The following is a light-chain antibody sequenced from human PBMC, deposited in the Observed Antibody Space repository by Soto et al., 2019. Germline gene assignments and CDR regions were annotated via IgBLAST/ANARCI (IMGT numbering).Light chain of an antibody. CDR2: DAS. V-gene: IGKV3-11*01. CDR1: QSISQS. J-gene: IGKJ1*01. CDR3: RRRSPWPQ. Sequence: ELEITEDPRVRTESPGERDSLSCRPSQSISQSLAWYQQRPGQAPRLLIYDASRRATGIPARFSGGGSGPDFTLISSDLDPGVLALYFCRRRSPWPQFGRGTKVDIK.